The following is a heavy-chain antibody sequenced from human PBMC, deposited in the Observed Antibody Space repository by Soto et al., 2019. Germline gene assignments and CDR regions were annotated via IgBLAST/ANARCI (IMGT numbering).Heavy chain of an antibody. Sequence: GGSLRLSCPASGFTFSSYGMHWVRQAPGKGLEWVAVIWYDGSNKYYADSVKGRFTISRDNSKNTLYLQMNSLRAEDTAVYYCARDFLFGVVRDAFDIWGQGTMVTVSS. CDR2: IWYDGSNK. D-gene: IGHD3-3*01. CDR3: ARDFLFGVVRDAFDI. CDR1: GFTFSSYG. V-gene: IGHV3-33*01. J-gene: IGHJ3*02.